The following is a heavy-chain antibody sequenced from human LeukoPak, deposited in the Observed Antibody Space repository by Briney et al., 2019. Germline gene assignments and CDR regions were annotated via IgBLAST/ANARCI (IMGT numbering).Heavy chain of an antibody. Sequence: GGSLRLSCAASGFTFSSYAMSWVRQAPGKGLEWVSAISGSGGSTYYADSVKGRFTISGDNSKNTLYLQMNSLRAEDTAVYYCAKRRGDYSNYSAYYYGMDVWGQGTTVTVSS. CDR2: ISGSGGST. CDR1: GFTFSSYA. D-gene: IGHD4-4*01. V-gene: IGHV3-23*01. CDR3: AKRRGDYSNYSAYYYGMDV. J-gene: IGHJ6*02.